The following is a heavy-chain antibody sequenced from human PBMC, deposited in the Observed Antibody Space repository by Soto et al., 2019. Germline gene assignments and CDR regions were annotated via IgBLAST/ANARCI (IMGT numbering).Heavy chain of an antibody. J-gene: IGHJ4*02. D-gene: IGHD3-22*01. Sequence: GASLKVSCKASGYTFTSYAMHWVRQAPGQRLEWMGWINAGNGNTKYSQKFQGRVTITRDTSASTAYMELSSLRSEDTAVYYCARSYYYDSSGYYYPFDYWGQGTLVTVAS. CDR3: ARSYYYDSSGYYYPFDY. CDR2: INAGNGNT. V-gene: IGHV1-3*01. CDR1: GYTFTSYA.